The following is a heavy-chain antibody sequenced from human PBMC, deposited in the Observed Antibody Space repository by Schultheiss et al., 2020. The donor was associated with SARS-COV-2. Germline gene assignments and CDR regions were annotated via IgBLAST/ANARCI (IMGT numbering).Heavy chain of an antibody. Sequence: SETLSLTCTVSGGSISSGSYYWSWIRQPAGKGLEWIGRIYTSGSTNYNPSLKSRVTISVDTSKNQFSLKLSSVTAADTAVYYCAREGSGILDNWFDPWGQGTLVTVSS. J-gene: IGHJ5*02. CDR3: AREGSGILDNWFDP. CDR2: IYTSGST. V-gene: IGHV4-61*02. D-gene: IGHD3-10*01. CDR1: GGSISSGSYY.